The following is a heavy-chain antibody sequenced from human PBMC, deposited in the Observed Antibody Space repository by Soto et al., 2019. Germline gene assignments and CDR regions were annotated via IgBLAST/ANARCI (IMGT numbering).Heavy chain of an antibody. J-gene: IGHJ1*01. Sequence: PSETLSLTCTVSGGSISSSSYYWGWIRQPPGKGLEWIGSIYYSGSAYYNPSLKSRVTISVDTSKNQFSLKLSSVTAADTAVYYCARTPNRSFINEFGSRPHIEPLWGQGTLDPVSS. CDR2: IYYSGSA. CDR3: ARTPNRSFINEFGSRPHIEPL. V-gene: IGHV4-39*01. D-gene: IGHD3-3*01. CDR1: GGSISSSSYY.